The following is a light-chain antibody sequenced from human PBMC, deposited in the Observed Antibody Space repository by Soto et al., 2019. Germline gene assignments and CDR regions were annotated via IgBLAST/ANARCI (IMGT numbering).Light chain of an antibody. V-gene: IGKV3-20*01. Sequence: EIVLTQSPGTLSLSPGERATLSCRASQSVGSNYLAWYQQKPGQAPRLLIYAAPSRASDIPDRFSGSGSGTDFTLTISRLEPEDFAVYYCQQYGSSPPYTFGQGTKLEI. J-gene: IGKJ2*01. CDR1: QSVGSNY. CDR2: AAP. CDR3: QQYGSSPPYT.